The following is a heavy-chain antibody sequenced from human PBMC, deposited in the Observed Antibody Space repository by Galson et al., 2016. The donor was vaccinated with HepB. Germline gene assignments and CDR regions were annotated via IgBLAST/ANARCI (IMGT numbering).Heavy chain of an antibody. D-gene: IGHD5-18*01. CDR1: GYTSSNYG. CDR3: ARGAREYSYGSYYYYGMDV. J-gene: IGHJ6*02. CDR2: ISPYNGNT. Sequence: SVKVSCKGSGYTSSNYGFSWVRQAPGQGLEWMGVISPYNGNTNYAQKIQGRVTMTTDTSTSIVYMEPRSLRSDDTAVYYCARGAREYSYGSYYYYGMDVWGQGTTVTVSS. V-gene: IGHV1-18*01.